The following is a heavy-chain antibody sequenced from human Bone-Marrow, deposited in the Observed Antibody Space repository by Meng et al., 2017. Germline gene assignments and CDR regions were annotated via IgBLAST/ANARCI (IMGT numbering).Heavy chain of an antibody. CDR2: IIPILGIA. CDR3: ASQYSSSWYTIDY. J-gene: IGHJ4*02. CDR1: GYTFTSYD. Sequence: SVKVSCKASGYTFTSYDINWVRQAPGQGLEWMGRIIPILGIANYAQKFQGRVTITADKSTSTAYMELSSLRSEDTAVYYCASQYSSSWYTIDYWGQGTLVTVSS. V-gene: IGHV1-69*04. D-gene: IGHD6-13*01.